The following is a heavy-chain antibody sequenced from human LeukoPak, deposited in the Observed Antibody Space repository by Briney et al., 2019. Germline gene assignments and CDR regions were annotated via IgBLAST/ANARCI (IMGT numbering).Heavy chain of an antibody. V-gene: IGHV4-34*01. CDR2: INHSGST. Sequence: SETLSLTCAVYGGSFSGYYWSWIRQPPGKGLEWIGEINHSGSTNYNPSLKSRVTISVDTSKNQFPLKLSSVTAADTAVYYCARVGIQLWLRYFDYWGQGTLVTVSS. J-gene: IGHJ4*02. CDR3: ARVGIQLWLRYFDY. D-gene: IGHD5-18*01. CDR1: GGSFSGYY.